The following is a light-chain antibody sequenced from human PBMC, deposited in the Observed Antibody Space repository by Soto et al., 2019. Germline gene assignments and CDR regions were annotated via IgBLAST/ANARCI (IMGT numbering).Light chain of an antibody. CDR2: WAS. CDR1: QSVLYSSNNKSY. Sequence: DIVMTQSPDSLAVSLGERATINCKSSQSVLYSSNNKSYLAWFQQKPGQPPKLLIYWASNRESGVPDRFSGSGSGTDFTLSISSLQAGDVAVYYCQQYYSTPLTFCGGTKVEIK. J-gene: IGKJ4*01. CDR3: QQYYSTPLT. V-gene: IGKV4-1*01.